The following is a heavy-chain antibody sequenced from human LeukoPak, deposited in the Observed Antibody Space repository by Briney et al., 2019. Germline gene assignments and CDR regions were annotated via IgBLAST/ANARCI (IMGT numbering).Heavy chain of an antibody. CDR1: GFTFKTHA. CDR3: ARAYSSGWYSDY. V-gene: IGHV3-23*01. D-gene: IGHD6-19*01. J-gene: IGHJ4*02. CDR2: IDDSGVIR. Sequence: GGSLRLSCAASGFTFKTHAMSWVRQAPGKGLEWVSRIDDSGVIRSYADSVKGRFTISRDNSKMTLTLQMNSLRAEDTAVYYCARAYSSGWYSDYWGPGTLVTVSS.